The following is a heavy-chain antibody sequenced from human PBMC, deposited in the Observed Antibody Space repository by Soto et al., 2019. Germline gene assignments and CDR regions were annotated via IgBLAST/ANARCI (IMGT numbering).Heavy chain of an antibody. V-gene: IGHV3-23*01. CDR2: ITDTGVTT. CDR1: GFTFYTYA. Sequence: GWSLRLSCTASGFTFYTYAMTWVRQAPGKGLEWVSSITDTGVTTYYADSVKGRFTISRDNSKNTLYLQMNSLRTDDSAVYYCAKDTPVVMFLFDVWGRGTLFTVAS. J-gene: IGHJ4*02. CDR3: AKDTPVVMFLFDV. D-gene: IGHD2-21*01.